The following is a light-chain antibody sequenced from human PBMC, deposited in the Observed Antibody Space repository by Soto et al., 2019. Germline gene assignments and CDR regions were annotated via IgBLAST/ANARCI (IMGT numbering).Light chain of an antibody. Sequence: EIVLTQSPGTLSLSPGERATLSCRASQGISSNNLAWYQQKGGQAPRLLIYGASSRATGIPDRFSGSGSGTDFTLTISRLEPEDSAVYYCQQYGVPSLFGQGTKVEI. J-gene: IGKJ1*01. CDR3: QQYGVPSL. CDR1: QGISSNN. CDR2: GAS. V-gene: IGKV3-20*01.